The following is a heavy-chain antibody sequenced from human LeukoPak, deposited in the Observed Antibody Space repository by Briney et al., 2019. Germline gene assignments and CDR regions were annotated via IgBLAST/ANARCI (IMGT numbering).Heavy chain of an antibody. CDR1: GYTFTDYY. V-gene: IGHV1-2*02. CDR3: ARDAGYCTGGSCWYFDH. D-gene: IGHD2-15*01. J-gene: IGHJ4*02. CDR2: INLNSGGT. Sequence: ATVKVSCKASGYTFTDYYMHWVRQAPGQGLEWMGWINLNSGGTNFAQRFQGRVTMTRDTSISTAYMDLSRLISDDTAVYYCARDAGYCTGGSCWYFDHWGQGTLVTVSS.